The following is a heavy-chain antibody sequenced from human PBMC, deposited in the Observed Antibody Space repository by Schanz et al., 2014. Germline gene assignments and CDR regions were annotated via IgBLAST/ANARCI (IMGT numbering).Heavy chain of an antibody. V-gene: IGHV3-30-3*01. D-gene: IGHD6-19*01. CDR1: GFTFSSYA. CDR2: ISYDGSLK. CDR3: ARDPNTSAWLPYFDT. Sequence: QEQLVESGGGAVQPGRSLRLSCAASGFTFSSYAVDWIRQAPGQGLEWVSFISYDGSLKSYLDSVKGRFTISRDNSKNTVYLQMNSLRTDDTAMYYCARDPNTSAWLPYFDTWGQGTLVTVSS. J-gene: IGHJ4*02.